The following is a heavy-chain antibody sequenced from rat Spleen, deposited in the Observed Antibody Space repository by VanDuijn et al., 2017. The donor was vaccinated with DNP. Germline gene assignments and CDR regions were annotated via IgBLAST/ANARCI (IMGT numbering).Heavy chain of an antibody. J-gene: IGHJ4*01. CDR1: GFSLTSYN. V-gene: IGHV2-63*01. D-gene: IGHD1-2*01. CDR2: IWNTGGT. CDR3: TRDRSSLYAMDV. Sequence: QVQLKESGPGLVQPSQTLSLTCTVSGFSLTSYNVHWVRQPPGKDLEWMGVIWNTGGTQYNSALKSRLSISKDTSKNQVFLKMNSLQTDDTGTYYCTRDRSSLYAMDVWGQGTSVTVAS.